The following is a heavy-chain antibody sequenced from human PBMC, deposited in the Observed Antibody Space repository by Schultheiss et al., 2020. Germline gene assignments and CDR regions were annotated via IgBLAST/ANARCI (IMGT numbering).Heavy chain of an antibody. CDR1: GGSISSYY. CDR2: IYYSGST. CDR3: ASGGGPNWFDP. Sequence: LSLTCTVSGGSISSYYWSWIRQPPGKGLEWIGYIYYSGSTNYNPSLKSRVTISVDTSKNQFSLKLSSVTAADTAVYYCASGGGPNWFDPWGQGTLVTVSS. D-gene: IGHD3-16*01. J-gene: IGHJ5*02. V-gene: IGHV4-59*08.